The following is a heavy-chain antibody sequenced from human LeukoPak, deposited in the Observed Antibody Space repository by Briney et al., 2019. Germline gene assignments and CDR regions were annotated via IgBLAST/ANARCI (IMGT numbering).Heavy chain of an antibody. CDR3: VGNGYYALDY. CDR2: IYHSGCT. J-gene: IGHJ4*02. D-gene: IGHD2/OR15-2a*01. Sequence: SETLSLTCAVSGDPINSIDWWSWVRQSPARGLEWIGEIYHSGCTNYNPSLKSRVTISVDKSKNHLSLKLTSVTAADTAVYFCVGNGYYALDYWGQGALVTVAS. V-gene: IGHV4-4*02. CDR1: GDPINSIDW.